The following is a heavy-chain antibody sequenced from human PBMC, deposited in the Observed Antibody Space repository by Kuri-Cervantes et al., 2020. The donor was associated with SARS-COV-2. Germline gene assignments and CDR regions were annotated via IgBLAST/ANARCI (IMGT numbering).Heavy chain of an antibody. CDR1: GYTFTSYD. J-gene: IGHJ5*02. CDR3: ARVSKAARPSAWFDP. V-gene: IGHV1-8*03. CDR2: MNPNSGNT. D-gene: IGHD6-6*01. Sequence: ASVKVSCKASGYTFTSYDINWVRQATGQGLEWMGWMNPNSGNTGYAQKFQGRVTITRNTSISTAYMELSRLRSDDTAVYYCARVSKAARPSAWFDPWGQGTLVTVSS.